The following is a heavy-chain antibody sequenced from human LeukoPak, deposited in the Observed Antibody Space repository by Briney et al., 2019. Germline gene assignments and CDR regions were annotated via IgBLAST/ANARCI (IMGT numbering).Heavy chain of an antibody. V-gene: IGHV1-2*06. CDR2: INPNSGGT. CDR1: GYTFTGYY. CDR3: AREAYGGKSRWFDP. Sequence: GASVKVSCKASGYTFTGYYMHWVRQAPGQGLEWMGRINPNSGGTNYAQKFQGRVTMTRDTSISTAYMELSRLRSDDTAVYYCAREAYGGKSRWFDPSSQGTLVTVSS. J-gene: IGHJ5*02. D-gene: IGHD4-23*01.